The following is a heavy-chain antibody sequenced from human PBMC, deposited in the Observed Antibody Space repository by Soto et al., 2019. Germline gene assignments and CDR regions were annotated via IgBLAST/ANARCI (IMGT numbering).Heavy chain of an antibody. CDR3: ARNLGTTGYFDY. D-gene: IGHD4-17*01. CDR2: IWYDGSNK. Sequence: QVQLVESGGGVVQPGRSLRLSCAASGFTFSSYGMHWVLQAPGKGLEWVAVIWYDGSNKYYADSVKGRFTISRDNSKNTLYLQMNSLRAEDTAVYYCARNLGTTGYFDYRGQGTLVTVSS. V-gene: IGHV3-33*01. CDR1: GFTFSSYG. J-gene: IGHJ4*02.